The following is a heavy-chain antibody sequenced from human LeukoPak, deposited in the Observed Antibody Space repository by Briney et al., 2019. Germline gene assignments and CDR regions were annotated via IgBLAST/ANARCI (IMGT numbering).Heavy chain of an antibody. D-gene: IGHD6-19*01. V-gene: IGHV4-39*07. Sequence: SETLSLTCTVSGGSISSSSYYWGWIRQPPGKGLEWIGSIYYSGSTYYNPSLKSRVTISVDTSKNQFSLKLSSVTAADTAVYYCAREGPGSGWYGGLGNWFDPWGQGTLVTVSS. CDR1: GGSISSSSYY. J-gene: IGHJ5*02. CDR2: IYYSGST. CDR3: AREGPGSGWYGGLGNWFDP.